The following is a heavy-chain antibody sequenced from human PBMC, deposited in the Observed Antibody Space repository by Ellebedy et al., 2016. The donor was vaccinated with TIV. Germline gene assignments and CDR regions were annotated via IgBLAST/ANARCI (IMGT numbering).Heavy chain of an antibody. CDR2: VYYSGAT. CDR3: AREGGSGPHYATGNFYYYMDV. D-gene: IGHD2-15*01. CDR1: GGSISSYY. J-gene: IGHJ6*03. V-gene: IGHV4-59*12. Sequence: SETLSLTCTVSGGSISSYYWSWIRQPPGKGLEWIGYVYYSGATNYNPSLESRVTISIDTSRNQFSLKLSSVTAADTAVYYCAREGGSGPHYATGNFYYYMDVWGEGTTVTVSS.